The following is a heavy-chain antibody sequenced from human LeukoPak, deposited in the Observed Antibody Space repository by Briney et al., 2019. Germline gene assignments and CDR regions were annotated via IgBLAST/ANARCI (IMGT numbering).Heavy chain of an antibody. V-gene: IGHV4-59*01. CDR2: IYYSGST. D-gene: IGHD5-12*01. Sequence: SETLSLTCTVSGGSISSYYWSWIRQPPGKGLEWIGYIYYSGSTNYNPSLKSRVTISVDTSKNQFSLKLTSVNAADTAVYYCARWTEWLRFRGYDYWGRGTLVTVSS. CDR1: GGSISSYY. CDR3: ARWTEWLRFRGYDY. J-gene: IGHJ4*02.